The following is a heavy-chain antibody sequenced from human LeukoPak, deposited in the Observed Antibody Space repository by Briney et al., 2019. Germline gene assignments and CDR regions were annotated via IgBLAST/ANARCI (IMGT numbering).Heavy chain of an antibody. CDR2: IYHSGAT. CDR3: ARVNGDAHNKSDY. D-gene: IGHD5-24*01. Sequence: PSETLSLTCTVSGDSISSGDYYWSWIRQPPGKGLEWIGTIYHSGATYYNPSLKSRVTISLDTSKNQFSLKLTSVTAADTAVYYCARVNGDAHNKSDYWGQGTLVTVSS. J-gene: IGHJ4*02. CDR1: GDSISSGDYY. V-gene: IGHV4-38-2*02.